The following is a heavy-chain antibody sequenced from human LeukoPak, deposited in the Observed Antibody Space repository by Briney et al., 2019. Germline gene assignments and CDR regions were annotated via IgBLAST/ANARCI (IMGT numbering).Heavy chain of an antibody. J-gene: IGHJ4*02. Sequence: PGGSLRLSCTASGFSFSNYGMHWVRQAPGKGLEWVAFIRFDGSESYYVDSVKGRFTFSRDNAKNSLFLQMNSLKTEDTAFYYCAKGARSSSGYTTDWGQGILVTVSS. CDR1: GFSFSNYG. CDR2: IRFDGSES. V-gene: IGHV3-30*02. D-gene: IGHD3-22*01. CDR3: AKGARSSSGYTTD.